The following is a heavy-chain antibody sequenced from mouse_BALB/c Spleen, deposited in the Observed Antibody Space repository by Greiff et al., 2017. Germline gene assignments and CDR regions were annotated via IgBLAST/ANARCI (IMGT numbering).Heavy chain of an antibody. D-gene: IGHD4-1*01. Sequence: EVKLVESGGGLVQPGGSRKLSCAASGFTFSSYGMSWVRQTPDKRLEWVATISSGGSYTYYPDSVKGRFTISRDNAKNTLYLQMSSLKSEDTAMYYCANWDYWGQGTTLTVSS. V-gene: IGHV5-6*03. CDR3: ANWDY. CDR1: GFTFSSYG. J-gene: IGHJ2*01. CDR2: ISSGGSYT.